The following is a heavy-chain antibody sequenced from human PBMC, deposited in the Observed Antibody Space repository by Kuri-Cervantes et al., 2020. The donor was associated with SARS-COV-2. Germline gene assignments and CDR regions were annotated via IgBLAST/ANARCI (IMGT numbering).Heavy chain of an antibody. CDR2: ISSSSSYI. J-gene: IGHJ4*02. Sequence: GGSLRLSCAASGFTFSNAWMNWVRQAPGKGLEWVSSISSSSSYIYYADSVKGRFTISRDNAKNSLYLQMNSLRAEDTAVYYCVRDGDHWNFDYWGQGTLVTVSS. CDR3: VRDGDHWNFDY. V-gene: IGHV3-21*01. CDR1: GFTFSNAW. D-gene: IGHD1-1*01.